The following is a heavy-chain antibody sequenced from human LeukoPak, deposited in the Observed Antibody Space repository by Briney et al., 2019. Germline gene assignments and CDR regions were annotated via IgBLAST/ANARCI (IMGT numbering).Heavy chain of an antibody. V-gene: IGHV3-33*01. D-gene: IGHD1-26*01. CDR1: GFIFSDYG. J-gene: IGHJ3*02. Sequence: GRSLRLSCAASGFIFSDYGMHWVRQAPGKGLEWVAVIWNDGSNKFEADSVEGRFIISRDNSKNTLYLQMDSLRAEDTAVYYCARDPIPGSGYSGSSNGAFDIWGQGTMVTVSS. CDR3: ARDPIPGSGYSGSSNGAFDI. CDR2: IWNDGSNK.